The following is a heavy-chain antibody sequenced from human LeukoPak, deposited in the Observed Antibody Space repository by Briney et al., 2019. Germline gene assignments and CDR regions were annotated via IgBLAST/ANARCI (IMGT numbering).Heavy chain of an antibody. V-gene: IGHV3-23*01. Sequence: PGGSLRLSCSASGFTFSDYAMSWVRQAPGKGLEWVSAISGSGGSTYYADSVKGRFTISRDNSKNTLYLQMNSLRAEDTAVYYCAKAGGIAARRGYFDYWGQGTLVTVSS. J-gene: IGHJ4*02. D-gene: IGHD6-6*01. CDR1: GFTFSDYA. CDR2: ISGSGGST. CDR3: AKAGGIAARRGYFDY.